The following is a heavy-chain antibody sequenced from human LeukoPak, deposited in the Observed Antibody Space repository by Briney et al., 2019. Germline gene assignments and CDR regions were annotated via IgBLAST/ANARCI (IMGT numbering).Heavy chain of an antibody. V-gene: IGHV1-69*06. CDR1: GGAFSSYA. D-gene: IGHD4-23*01. Sequence: ASVKVSCKASGGAFSSYAISWVRQAPGQGLEWMGGIIPIFGTANYAQKFQGRVTITADIPTSTVYMELSSLRSEDTAVYYCARDEEDPISRVTPGDYWGQGTLVTVSS. J-gene: IGHJ4*02. CDR2: IIPIFGTA. CDR3: ARDEEDPISRVTPGDY.